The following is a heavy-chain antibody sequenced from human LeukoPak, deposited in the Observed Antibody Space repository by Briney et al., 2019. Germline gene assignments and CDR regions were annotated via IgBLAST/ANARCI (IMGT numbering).Heavy chain of an antibody. CDR2: IIPIFGTA. J-gene: IGHJ6*02. V-gene: IGHV1-69*13. CDR3: AVRNVDIVATDYHYYGMDV. D-gene: IGHD5-12*01. CDR1: GGTFSSYA. Sequence: ASVKVSCKASGGTFSSYAISWVRQAPGQGLEWMGGIIPIFGTANYAQKFQGRVTITADESTSTAYMELSSLRSEDTAVYYCAVRNVDIVATDYHYYGMDVWGQGTTVTVSS.